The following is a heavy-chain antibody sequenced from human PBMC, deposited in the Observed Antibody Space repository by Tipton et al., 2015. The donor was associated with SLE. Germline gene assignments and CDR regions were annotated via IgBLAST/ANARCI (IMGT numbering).Heavy chain of an antibody. CDR2: ICCGGTT. J-gene: IGHJ4*02. CDR3: AKSMGVGYCSGGNCFEPFYY. V-gene: IGHV4-34*10. Sequence: GLVKPSETLSLTCAVYGGAFSGYYWGWIRQPPGKGLEWIGYICCGGTTHYSPSLKSRVTMSVDTSKNQFSLRLNSVTAVDTAVYYCAKSMGVGYCSGGNCFEPFYYWGQGTLVTVSS. D-gene: IGHD2-15*01. CDR1: GGAFSGYY.